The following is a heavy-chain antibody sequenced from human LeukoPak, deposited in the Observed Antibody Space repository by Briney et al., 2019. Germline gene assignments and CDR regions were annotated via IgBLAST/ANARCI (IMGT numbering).Heavy chain of an antibody. Sequence: ASVKVSCKASGYTFTSYGISWVRQAPGQGLEWMGWISAYNGSTNYAQKLQGRVTMTTDTSTSTAYMELRSLRSDDTAVYYCARAKGPIAAAGTPRRSVFDYWGQGTLVTVSS. J-gene: IGHJ4*02. CDR2: ISAYNGST. CDR1: GYTFTSYG. V-gene: IGHV1-18*01. D-gene: IGHD6-13*01. CDR3: ARAKGPIAAAGTPRRSVFDY.